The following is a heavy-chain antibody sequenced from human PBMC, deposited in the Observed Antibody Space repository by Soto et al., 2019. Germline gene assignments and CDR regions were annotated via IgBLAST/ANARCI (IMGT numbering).Heavy chain of an antibody. D-gene: IGHD3-16*02. CDR3: AKDSPNWELSVLDSYGMDV. CDR2: ISGSGGST. V-gene: IGHV3-23*01. CDR1: GFTFSSYA. J-gene: IGHJ6*02. Sequence: EVQLLESGGGLVQPGGSLRLSCAASGFTFSSYAMSWVRQAPGKGLEWVSTISGSGGSTYYADSVKGRFTISRDNSKNTLYLQMNSLRAEDTAVYYCAKDSPNWELSVLDSYGMDVWGQGTTVTVSS.